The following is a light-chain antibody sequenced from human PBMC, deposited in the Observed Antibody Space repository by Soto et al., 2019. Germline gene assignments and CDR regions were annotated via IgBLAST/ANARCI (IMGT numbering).Light chain of an antibody. V-gene: IGKV1-5*01. J-gene: IGKJ1*01. Sequence: DIQMTQSPSTLSASVGDRVTITCRASQSISSWLAWYQQKPGKAPKLLIYDASSLESGVPSRFSGSGSGTEFTLTISSLQPDDFASYYCQQYNGNPGTGGQGTKVEIK. CDR3: QQYNGNPGT. CDR2: DAS. CDR1: QSISSW.